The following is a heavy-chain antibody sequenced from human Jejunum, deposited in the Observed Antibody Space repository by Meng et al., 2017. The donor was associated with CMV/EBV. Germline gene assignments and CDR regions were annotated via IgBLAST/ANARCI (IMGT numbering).Heavy chain of an antibody. V-gene: IGHV7-4-1*02. D-gene: IGHD2-2*01. CDR2: INTNTGNP. CDR3: ARETLGYCSSTSCYIGPPDY. J-gene: IGHJ4*02. CDR1: GYTFTSYA. Sequence: QGQLVHLVSELKKPGASVKVSCKASGYTFTSYAMNWVRQAPGQGLEWMGWINTNTGNPTYAQGFTGRFVFSLDTSVSTAYLQISSLKAEDTAVYYCARETLGYCSSTSCYIGPPDYWGQGTLVTVFS.